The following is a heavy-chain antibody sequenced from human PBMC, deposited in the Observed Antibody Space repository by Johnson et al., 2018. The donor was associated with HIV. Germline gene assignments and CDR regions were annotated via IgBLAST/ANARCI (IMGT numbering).Heavy chain of an antibody. Sequence: QVQLVESGGGVVQPGKSLRLSCAASGFTFSSYGMHWVRQAPGKGLEWVAAIWYDGSNKYYADSVKGRFTISRDNSKNTLYLQMNSLRAEDTAVYYCARRNGSSPRDAFDIWGQGTMVTVSS. D-gene: IGHD6-6*01. CDR1: GFTFSSYG. J-gene: IGHJ3*02. V-gene: IGHV3-33*01. CDR3: ARRNGSSPRDAFDI. CDR2: IWYDGSNK.